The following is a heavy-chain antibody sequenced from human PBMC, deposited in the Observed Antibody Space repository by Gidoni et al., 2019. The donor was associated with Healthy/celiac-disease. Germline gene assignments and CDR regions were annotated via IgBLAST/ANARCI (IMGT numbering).Heavy chain of an antibody. J-gene: IGHJ5*02. CDR3: ARDPGYYDSSGYYSWFDP. CDR2: IYYSGST. Sequence: QLQLQESGPGLVKPSETLSLTCTVSGGSISSSRYYWGWIRQPPGKGLEWIGSIYYSGSTYHNPSLKSRVTISVDTSKNQFSLKLSSVTAADTAVYYCARDPGYYDSSGYYSWFDPWGQGTLVTVSS. D-gene: IGHD3-22*01. V-gene: IGHV4-39*07. CDR1: GGSISSSRYY.